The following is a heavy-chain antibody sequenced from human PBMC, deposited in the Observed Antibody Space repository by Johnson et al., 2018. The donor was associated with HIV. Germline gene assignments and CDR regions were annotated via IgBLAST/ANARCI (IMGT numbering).Heavy chain of an antibody. V-gene: IGHV3-30*04. CDR3: AREQWLVSCRSHAFDI. CDR1: GFTFSSYA. J-gene: IGHJ3*02. Sequence: QLVESGGGVVQPGRSLRLSCAASGFTFSSYAMHWVRQAPGKVLEWVAVISYDGSNKYYADSVKGRFTISRDNAKKSLYLQMNSRRAEDTAVYYCAREQWLVSCRSHAFDIWGQGTMVTVSS. D-gene: IGHD6-19*01. CDR2: ISYDGSNK.